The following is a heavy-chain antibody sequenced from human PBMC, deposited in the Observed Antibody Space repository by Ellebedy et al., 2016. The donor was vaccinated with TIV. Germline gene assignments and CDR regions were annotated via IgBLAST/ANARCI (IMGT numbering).Heavy chain of an antibody. D-gene: IGHD3-3*01. CDR2: IYYSGST. Sequence: GSLRLSCTVSGGSISSYYWSWIRQPPGKGLEWIGYIYYSGSTNYNPSLKSRVTISVDTSKNQFSLKLSPVTAADTAVYYCARDRPSPYDFWSGYRLDYYYYGMDVWGQGTTVTVSS. V-gene: IGHV4-59*01. CDR1: GGSISSYY. J-gene: IGHJ6*02. CDR3: ARDRPSPYDFWSGYRLDYYYYGMDV.